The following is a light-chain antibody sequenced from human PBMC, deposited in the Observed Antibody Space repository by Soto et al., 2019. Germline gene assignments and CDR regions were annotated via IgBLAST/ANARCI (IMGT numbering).Light chain of an antibody. J-gene: IGKJ5*01. V-gene: IGKV1-39*01. CDR3: QQSYCLSPIT. Sequence: DIQMTQSPSSLSASVGDRVTLTCRASETISTFLNWYQHKPGRAPKLLIYAASRLQSGVPSRFSRSGSGTDFALTINGLQPEDFASYYCQQSYCLSPITFGQGTRLEI. CDR2: AAS. CDR1: ETISTF.